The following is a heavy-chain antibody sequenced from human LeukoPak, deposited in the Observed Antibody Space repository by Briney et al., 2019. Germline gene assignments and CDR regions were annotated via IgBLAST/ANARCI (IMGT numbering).Heavy chain of an antibody. V-gene: IGHV3-30*03. CDR2: ISYDGSNK. Sequence: QPGGSLRLSCAASGFTFSSYGMHWVRQAPGKGLEWVAVISYDGSNKYYADSVKGRFTISRDNSKNTLYLQMNSLRAEDTAVYYCAVAHDYWGQGTLVTVSS. J-gene: IGHJ4*02. CDR1: GFTFSSYG. CDR3: AVAHDY. D-gene: IGHD5-12*01.